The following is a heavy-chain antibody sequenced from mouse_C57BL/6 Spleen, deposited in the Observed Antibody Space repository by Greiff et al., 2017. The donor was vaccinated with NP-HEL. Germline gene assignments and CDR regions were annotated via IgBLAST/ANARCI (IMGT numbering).Heavy chain of an antibody. CDR2: IHPNRGST. CDR1: GYTFTSYW. D-gene: IGHD2-2*01. V-gene: IGHV1-64*01. Sequence: QVQLQQPGAELVKPGASVKLSCKASGYTFTSYWMHWVKQRPGQGLEWIGMIHPNRGSTNYNEKFKSKATLTVDKSSSTAYMQLSSLTSEDSAVYYCARSKGYLYFDYWGQGTTLTVSS. J-gene: IGHJ2*01. CDR3: ARSKGYLYFDY.